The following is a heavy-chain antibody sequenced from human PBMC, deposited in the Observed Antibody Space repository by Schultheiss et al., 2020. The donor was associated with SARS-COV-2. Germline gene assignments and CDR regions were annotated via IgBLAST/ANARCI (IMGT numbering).Heavy chain of an antibody. CDR2: ISGSGGST. CDR1: GFTFSSYS. V-gene: IGHV3-21*01. J-gene: IGHJ3*02. CDR3: ARDRKYYDFWSGPGRAFDI. Sequence: GGSLRLSCAASGFTFSSYSMNWVRQAPGKGLEWVSAISGSGGSTYYADSVKGRFTISRDNAKNSLYLQMNSLRAEDTAVYYCARDRKYYDFWSGPGRAFDIRGQGTMVTVSS. D-gene: IGHD3-3*01.